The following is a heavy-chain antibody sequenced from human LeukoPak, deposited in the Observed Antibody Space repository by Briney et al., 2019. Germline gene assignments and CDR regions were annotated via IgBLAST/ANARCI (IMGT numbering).Heavy chain of an antibody. CDR3: AREVSRGDYPFDY. Sequence: ASVKVSCKASGYTFTGYYMHWVRQAPGQGLEWMGWINPNSGGTNYAQKFQGWVTMTRDTSISTAYMELSRLRSDDTAVYYCAREVSRGDYPFDYWGQGTLVTVSS. CDR1: GYTFTGYY. V-gene: IGHV1-2*04. J-gene: IGHJ4*02. D-gene: IGHD4-17*01. CDR2: INPNSGGT.